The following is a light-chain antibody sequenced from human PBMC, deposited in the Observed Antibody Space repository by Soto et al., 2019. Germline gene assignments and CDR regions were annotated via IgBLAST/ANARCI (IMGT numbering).Light chain of an antibody. CDR3: NSFAGSAHVV. J-gene: IGLJ2*01. Sequence: QSALAQPPSAPGSPGQSVTISCTGTSSDVGAYNYVSWYQQHPGKAPKLIIYDVSQRPSGVPDRFSGSKSGNTASLTVSGLQAEDEAVYYCNSFAGSAHVVFGGGTKLTVL. V-gene: IGLV2-8*01. CDR2: DVS. CDR1: SSDVGAYNY.